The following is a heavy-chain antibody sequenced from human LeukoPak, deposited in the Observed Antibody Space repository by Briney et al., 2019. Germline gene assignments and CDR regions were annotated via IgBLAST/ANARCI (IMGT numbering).Heavy chain of an antibody. V-gene: IGHV3-7*01. J-gene: IGHJ4*02. D-gene: IGHD1-14*01. CDR2: IKHDGSEK. Sequence: GGSLRLSCAASGFTFSSYYMCWVRQAPGKGLEWVANIKHDGSEKYYVDSVKGRFTISRDNAKNSLYLQMNSLRAEDTAVYYCARWPTGDYWGQGTLVTVSS. CDR1: GFTFSSYY. CDR3: ARWPTGDY.